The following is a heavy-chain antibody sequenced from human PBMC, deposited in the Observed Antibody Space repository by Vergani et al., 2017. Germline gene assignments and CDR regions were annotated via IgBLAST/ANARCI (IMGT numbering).Heavy chain of an antibody. V-gene: IGHV4-30-4*08. CDR3: ARVRRDDSSGYYYYYGMDV. CDR2: IYYSGST. CDR1: ADSISSGSYY. D-gene: IGHD3-22*01. J-gene: IGHJ6*02. Sequence: QLQLQQSGPGLVKPSETLFLTCTVSADSISSGSYYWGWIRQPPGKSLEWIGYIYYSGSTYYNPSLKSRVTISVDTSKNQFSLKLSSVTAADTAVYYCARVRRDDSSGYYYYYGMDVWGQGTAVTVSS.